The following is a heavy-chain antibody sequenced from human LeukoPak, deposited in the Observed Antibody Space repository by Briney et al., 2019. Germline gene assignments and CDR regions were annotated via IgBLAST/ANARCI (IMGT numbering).Heavy chain of an antibody. CDR2: IIPIFGTS. CDR3: ASPMVYDTYYCYHGMDV. J-gene: IGHJ6*02. CDR1: GGTFSVYA. D-gene: IGHD2-8*01. V-gene: IGHV1-69*13. Sequence: ASVTVSFTASGGTFSVYAINWVRQAPGQGLEWMGGIIPIFGTSNYAQRFQGRVTISADESTSTAYMELSSLRSEDTAVYYCASPMVYDTYYCYHGMDVWGQGTTVTVSS.